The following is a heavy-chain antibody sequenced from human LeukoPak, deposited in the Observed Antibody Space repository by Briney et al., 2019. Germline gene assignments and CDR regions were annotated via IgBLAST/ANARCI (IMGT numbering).Heavy chain of an antibody. CDR3: ARALRGIPLSFDI. J-gene: IGHJ3*02. CDR1: GGSISSYY. Sequence: SETLSLTCTVSGGSISSYYWSWIRQPPGKGLEWIGYIYYSGSTNYNPSLKSRVTISVDTSKNQFSLKLSSVTAADTAVYYCARALRGIPLSFDIWGQGTMVTVSS. V-gene: IGHV4-59*01. D-gene: IGHD3-16*01. CDR2: IYYSGST.